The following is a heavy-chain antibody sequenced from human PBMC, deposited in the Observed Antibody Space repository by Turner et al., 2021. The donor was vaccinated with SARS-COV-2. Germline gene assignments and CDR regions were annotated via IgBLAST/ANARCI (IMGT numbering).Heavy chain of an antibody. CDR1: GYTFSNYY. V-gene: IGHV1-46*01. J-gene: IGHJ3*02. CDR3: ARDPRVPAVTNVNDAFDI. CDR2: FNPSGGGT. D-gene: IGHD4-17*01. Sequence: QVQLVQSGAEAKKPGASVKISCRTSGYTFSNYYRHWVRQAPGSGIESMGRFNPSGGGTSYAQNFQCRLTMTSDTSTSTMYMELSSLGSEDTAVYYGARDPRVPAVTNVNDAFDIWGQGTMVTVSS.